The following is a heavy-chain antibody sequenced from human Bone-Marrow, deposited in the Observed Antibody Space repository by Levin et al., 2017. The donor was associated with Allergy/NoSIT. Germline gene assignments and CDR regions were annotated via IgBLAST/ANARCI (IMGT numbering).Heavy chain of an antibody. V-gene: IGHV3-15*01. CDR1: GFSFNNAW. Sequence: GGSLRLSCATSGFSFNNAWMTWVRQGPGKGLEWVGRIRGQSDGGTTDYAAPVKGRFTISREDSKATVFLQMNGLSADDTGIYYCATSNLATWGQGTLVTVSS. J-gene: IGHJ5*02. D-gene: IGHD2-8*01. CDR2: IRGQSDGGTT. CDR3: ATSNLAT.